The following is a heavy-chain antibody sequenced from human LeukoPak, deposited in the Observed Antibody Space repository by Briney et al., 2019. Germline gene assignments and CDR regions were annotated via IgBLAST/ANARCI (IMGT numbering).Heavy chain of an antibody. CDR3: ARLDSSSWYGYYYGMDV. Sequence: SETLSLTCAVYGGSFSGYYWSWIRQPPGKGLEWIGEINHSGSTNYNPSLKSRVTISVDTSKNQFSLKLGSVTAADTAVYYCARLDSSSWYGYYYGMDVWGQGTTVTVSS. J-gene: IGHJ6*02. D-gene: IGHD6-13*01. CDR2: INHSGST. CDR1: GGSFSGYY. V-gene: IGHV4-34*01.